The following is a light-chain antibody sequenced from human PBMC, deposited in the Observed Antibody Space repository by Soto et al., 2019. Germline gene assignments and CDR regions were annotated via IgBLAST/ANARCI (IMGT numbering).Light chain of an antibody. CDR2: KAS. Sequence: DIQMTQSPSTLSASVGDRVTITCRASQSISSWLAWYQQKPGKAPKLLIYKASSLESGVPSRFSGSGSGTEFTLTISSLQPDDLATYFCQQYSSNWYTFGQGTKLEIK. CDR3: QQYSSNWYT. J-gene: IGKJ2*01. V-gene: IGKV1-5*03. CDR1: QSISSW.